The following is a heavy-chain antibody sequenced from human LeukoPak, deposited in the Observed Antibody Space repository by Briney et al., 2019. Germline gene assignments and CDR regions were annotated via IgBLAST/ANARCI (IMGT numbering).Heavy chain of an antibody. CDR2: ISTSGNT. CDR3: TKDHDSTGLYQDRDY. D-gene: IGHD6-19*01. V-gene: IGHV3-23*01. CDR1: GLTFSRYA. Sequence: PGGSLRLSCAASGLTFSRYAMNWVRQAPGKGLEWVSTISTSGNTHYADSVKGRSTISRDNSKNTLYLQMNSLRDEDTAIYYCTKDHDSTGLYQDRDYWGQGTLVTISS. J-gene: IGHJ4*02.